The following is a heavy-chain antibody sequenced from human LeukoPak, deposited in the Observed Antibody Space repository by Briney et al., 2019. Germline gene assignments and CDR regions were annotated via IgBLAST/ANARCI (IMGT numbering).Heavy chain of an antibody. Sequence: GGSLRLSCAASGFTFSNAWMNWARQAPGKGLEWVGRIKNKIASGTTDYAAPVKGRFTISRDDSKNTLFLQMNSLKTEDTAMYYCTTNDAFDIWGQGTMVTVSS. CDR3: TTNDAFDI. CDR2: IKNKIASGTT. CDR1: GFTFSNAW. J-gene: IGHJ3*02. V-gene: IGHV3-15*01.